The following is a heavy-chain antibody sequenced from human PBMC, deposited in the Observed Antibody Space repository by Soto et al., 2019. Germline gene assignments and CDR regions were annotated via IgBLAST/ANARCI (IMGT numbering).Heavy chain of an antibody. J-gene: IGHJ5*02. D-gene: IGHD2-15*01. CDR1: GYTFTGYY. Sequence: VASVKVSCKASGYTFTGYYMHWVRQAPGQGLEWMGWINPNSGGTNYAQKFQGWVTMTRDTSISTAYMELSRLRSDDTAVYYCARGGSRPSEAHNWLDPCGQGPLVTVYS. V-gene: IGHV1-2*04. CDR3: ARGGSRPSEAHNWLDP. CDR2: INPNSGGT.